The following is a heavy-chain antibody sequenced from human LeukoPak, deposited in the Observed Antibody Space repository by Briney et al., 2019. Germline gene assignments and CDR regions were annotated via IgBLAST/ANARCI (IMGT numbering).Heavy chain of an antibody. CDR3: ARDKGLLQSFDY. D-gene: IGHD2-21*02. CDR1: GYTLTELS. Sequence: ASVKVSCKVSGYTLTELSMHWVRQAPGKGLEWMGGFDPEDGETIYAQKFQGRVTMTEDTSTDTAYMELNSLRSDDTAVYYCARDKGLLQSFDYWGQGTLVTVSS. J-gene: IGHJ4*02. CDR2: FDPEDGET. V-gene: IGHV1-24*01.